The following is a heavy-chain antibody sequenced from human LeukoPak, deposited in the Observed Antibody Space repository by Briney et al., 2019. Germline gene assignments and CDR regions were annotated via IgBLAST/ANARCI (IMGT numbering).Heavy chain of an antibody. CDR2: IYTSGST. CDR1: GGSISSGSYY. V-gene: IGHV4-61*02. Sequence: SQTLSLTCTVSGGSISSGSYYWSWIRQPAGKGLEWIGRIYTSGSTNYNPSLKSRVTISVDTSKNQFSLKLTSVTAADTSVYYCARRIGRRYIDYWGQGTQVTVPS. CDR3: ARRIGRRYIDY. J-gene: IGHJ4*02. D-gene: IGHD3-10*01.